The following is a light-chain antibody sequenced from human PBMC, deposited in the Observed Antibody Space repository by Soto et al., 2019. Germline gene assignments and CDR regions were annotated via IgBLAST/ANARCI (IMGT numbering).Light chain of an antibody. CDR1: QSVSSSY. CDR3: QQYGSSPWT. Sequence: EIVLTQSPGTLSLYTGERATLSCRASQSVSSSYLAWYQQKPGQAPRLLIYGASSRATGIPDRFSGSGSGTDFTLTISRLEPEDFAVYYCQQYGSSPWTFCQGTKVDIK. V-gene: IGKV3-20*01. CDR2: GAS. J-gene: IGKJ1*01.